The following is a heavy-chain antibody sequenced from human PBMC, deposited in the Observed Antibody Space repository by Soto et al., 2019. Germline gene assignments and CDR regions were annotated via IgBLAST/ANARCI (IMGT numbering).Heavy chain of an antibody. J-gene: IGHJ4*02. CDR2: ISGSGGST. D-gene: IGHD3-10*01. CDR3: AKSPPLYYYGSGSYYNSGFDY. CDR1: GFTFSSYA. Sequence: PGGSLRLSCAASGFTFSSYAMSWVRQAPGKGLEWVSAISGSGGSTYYADSVKGRFTISRDNSKNTLYLQMNSLRAEDTAVYYCAKSPPLYYYGSGSYYNSGFDYWGQGTLVTVSS. V-gene: IGHV3-23*01.